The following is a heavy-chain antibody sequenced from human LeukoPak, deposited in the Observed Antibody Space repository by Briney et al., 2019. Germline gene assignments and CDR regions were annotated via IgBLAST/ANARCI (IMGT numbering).Heavy chain of an antibody. D-gene: IGHD5-18*01. V-gene: IGHV3-53*01. CDR3: ARSRGYVDTAMVDAFDI. J-gene: IGHJ3*02. Sequence: PARSLRLSCAAAGFTLSSNYTSWVRHAQRRGLEWVSLIYSGGSTYYADCVKGRFTISRDNSKNTLYLQMNSLRAEDTAVYYCARSRGYVDTAMVDAFDIWGQGTMVTVSS. CDR2: IYSGGST. CDR1: GFTLSSNY.